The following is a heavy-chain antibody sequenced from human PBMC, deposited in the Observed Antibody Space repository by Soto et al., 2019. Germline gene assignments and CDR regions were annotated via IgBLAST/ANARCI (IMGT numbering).Heavy chain of an antibody. CDR3: VKGARVYDS. D-gene: IGHD6-6*01. V-gene: IGHV4-59*01. CDR1: GDSISSYY. Sequence: PSETLSLTCTVSGDSISSYYWSWVLQPPGNGLEWIGYMHYTGITSYNPSLKSRVTISVDTSKNQFSLKLSSVTAADTAVYYCVKGARVYDSWGQGILVTVSS. CDR2: MHYTGIT. J-gene: IGHJ5*01.